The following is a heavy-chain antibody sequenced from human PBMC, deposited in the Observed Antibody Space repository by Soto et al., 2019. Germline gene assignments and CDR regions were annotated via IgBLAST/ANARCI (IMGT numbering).Heavy chain of an antibody. J-gene: IGHJ3*02. Sequence: LGESLKISCKGSGYSFTSYWISWVRQMPGKGLEWMGRIDPSESKTNYSPSFQGHVTMSADKSISTAYLQWSSLKASDTAMYYCARHDGNHLDAFDIWGQGTMVTVSS. D-gene: IGHD4-17*01. CDR2: IDPSESKT. V-gene: IGHV5-10-1*01. CDR1: GYSFTSYW. CDR3: ARHDGNHLDAFDI.